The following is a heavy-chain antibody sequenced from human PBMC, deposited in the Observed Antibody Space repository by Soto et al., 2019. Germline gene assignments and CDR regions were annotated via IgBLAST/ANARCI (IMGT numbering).Heavy chain of an antibody. CDR1: GDSISGGASF. CDR3: ANLSCSSSTSYLPCWFDS. D-gene: IGHD2-2*01. J-gene: IGHJ5*01. CDR2: VYYSGSS. Sequence: PSETLSLTCTVSGDSISGGASFWSWIRQPPGKGLVWIANVYYSGSSYYNPSLKSRLTISVDTTKNKFSLQLKSSTAADTAVEYCANLSCSSSTSYLPCWFDSWGQGTLVTVSS. V-gene: IGHV4-30-4*02.